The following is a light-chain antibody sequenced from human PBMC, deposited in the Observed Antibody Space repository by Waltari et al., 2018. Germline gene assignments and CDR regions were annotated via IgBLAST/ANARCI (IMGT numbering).Light chain of an antibody. CDR1: SPTIGKNY. J-gene: IGLJ2*01. CDR2: EDD. V-gene: IGLV1-51*01. Sequence: QSVLTQPPSVSAASDPKVPLSCPGSSPTIGKNYFSWYQQFPGTAPKLLIYEDDKRPSGISGRFSGSKSGTSATLDIHGLQTGDEADYYCGTWDSSMSVGVLGGGTKVTVL. CDR3: GTWDSSMSVGV.